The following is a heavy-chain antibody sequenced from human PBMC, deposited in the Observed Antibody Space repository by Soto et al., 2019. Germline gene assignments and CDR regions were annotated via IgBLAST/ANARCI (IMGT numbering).Heavy chain of an antibody. CDR2: IYYSGST. J-gene: IGHJ4*02. CDR3: AREISSRDPIVVVPAA. V-gene: IGHV4-31*03. D-gene: IGHD2-2*01. CDR1: GGSISSGGYY. Sequence: PSETMSLTCTVSGGSISSGGYYWSCISQHPGKGLEWIGYIYYSGSTYYNPSLKSRVTISVDTSKNQFSLKLSSVTAADTAVYYCAREISSRDPIVVVPAAWGQGTLVTVSS.